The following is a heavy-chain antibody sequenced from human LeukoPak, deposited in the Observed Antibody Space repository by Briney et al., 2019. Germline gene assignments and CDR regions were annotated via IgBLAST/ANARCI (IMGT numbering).Heavy chain of an antibody. V-gene: IGHV4-39*07. CDR1: GGSISSSSYY. J-gene: IGHJ4*02. D-gene: IGHD4-23*01. CDR2: IYYSGST. Sequence: PSETLSLTCTVSGGSISSSSYYWGWIRQPPGKGLEWIGSIYYSGSTYYNPSLKSRVTISVDTSKNQFSLKLSSVTAADTAVYYCARSPPIDGGNGVGYFDYWGQGTLVTVSS. CDR3: ARSPPIDGGNGVGYFDY.